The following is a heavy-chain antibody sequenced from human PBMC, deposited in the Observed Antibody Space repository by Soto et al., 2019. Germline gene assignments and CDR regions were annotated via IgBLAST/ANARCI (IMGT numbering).Heavy chain of an antibody. CDR1: GGSFSGYY. CDR3: ASGRRVLYYYYGMDV. J-gene: IGHJ6*02. V-gene: IGHV4-34*01. CDR2: INHSGST. Sequence: SETLSLTCAVYGGSFSGYYWSWIRQPPGKGLEWIGEINHSGSTNYNPSLKSRVTISVDTSKNQFSLKLSSVTAADTAVYYCASGRRVLYYYYGMDVWGQGTTVTVSS.